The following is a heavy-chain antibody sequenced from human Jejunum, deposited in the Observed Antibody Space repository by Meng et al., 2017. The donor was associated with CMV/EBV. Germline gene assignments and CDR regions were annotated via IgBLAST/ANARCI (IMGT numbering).Heavy chain of an antibody. CDR2: IAHDRSTK. D-gene: IGHD4-11*01. J-gene: IGHJ4*02. V-gene: IGHV3-30*02. CDR3: VKDLFYSFDY. Sequence: VEDWGVVGQPWGFLRLSCAASGFTFSSSAMHWVRQFPGKGLEWVSFIAHDRSTKTYTDSVKGRFTISRDDSKNTVYLEMNSLRVEDTAVYYCVKDLFYSFDYWGQGSLVTVSS. CDR1: GFTFSSSA.